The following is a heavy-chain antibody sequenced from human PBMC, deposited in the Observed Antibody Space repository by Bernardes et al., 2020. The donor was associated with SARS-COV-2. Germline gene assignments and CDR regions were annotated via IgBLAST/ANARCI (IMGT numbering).Heavy chain of an antibody. J-gene: IGHJ2*01. CDR2: ISGSGGST. V-gene: IGHV3-23*01. CDR1: GFTFRSYA. CDR3: AKTLYYYYDSSGYSGSWYFDL. D-gene: IGHD3-22*01. Sequence: GGSLRLSCAASGFTFRSYAMSWVRQAPGKGLEWVSAISGSGGSTYYADSVKGRFTISRDNSKNTLYLQMNSLRAEDTAVYYCAKTLYYYYDSSGYSGSWYFDLWGRGTLVTVSS.